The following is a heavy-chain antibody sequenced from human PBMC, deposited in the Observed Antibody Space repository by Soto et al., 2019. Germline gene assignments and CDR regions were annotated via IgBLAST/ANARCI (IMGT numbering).Heavy chain of an antibody. V-gene: IGHV1-69*13. CDR3: AREYRRIAVAGYYYYYGMDV. CDR2: IIPIFGTA. D-gene: IGHD6-19*01. Sequence: SVKVSCKASGGTFSSYAISWVRQAPGQGLEWMGGIIPIFGTANYAQKFQGRVTITADESTSTAYLELSSLRSEDTAVYYCAREYRRIAVAGYYYYYGMDVWGQGTTVTVSS. CDR1: GGTFSSYA. J-gene: IGHJ6*02.